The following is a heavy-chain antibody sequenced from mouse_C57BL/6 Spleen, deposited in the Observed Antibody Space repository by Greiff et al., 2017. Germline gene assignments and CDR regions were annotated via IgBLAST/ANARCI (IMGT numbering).Heavy chain of an antibody. D-gene: IGHD2-1*01. V-gene: IGHV1-26*01. CDR2: INPNNGGT. CDR3: ARSGGNYVNAMDY. J-gene: IGHJ4*01. CDR1: GYTFTDYY. Sequence: EVQLQQSGPELVKPGASVKISCKASGYTFTDYYMNWVKQSHGKSLEWIGDINPNNGGTSYNQKFKGKATLTVDKSSSTAYMELRSLTSEDSAVYYCARSGGNYVNAMDYWGQVTSVTVSS.